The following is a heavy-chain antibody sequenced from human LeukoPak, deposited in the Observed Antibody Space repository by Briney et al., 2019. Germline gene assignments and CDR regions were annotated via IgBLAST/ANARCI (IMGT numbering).Heavy chain of an antibody. V-gene: IGHV1-2*02. CDR1: GYTFAGYY. J-gene: IGHJ5*02. CDR2: INPNSGGT. Sequence: ASVKVSCKASGYTFAGYYMHWVRQAPGQGLEWMGWINPNSGGTNYAQNVQGRVTMTRDTSISTAYMELSRLRSDDTAVYYCARESGTTYNWFAPWSQGTLVTVSS. CDR3: ARESGTTYNWFAP. D-gene: IGHD1-14*01.